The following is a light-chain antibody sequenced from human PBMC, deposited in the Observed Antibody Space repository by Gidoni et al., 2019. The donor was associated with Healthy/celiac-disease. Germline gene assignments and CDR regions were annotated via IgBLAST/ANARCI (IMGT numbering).Light chain of an antibody. CDR3: QHYNDWPPYT. J-gene: IGKJ2*01. V-gene: IGKV3-15*01. CDR2: GAS. Sequence: EIVMTQTPATLSVSLGERATLSCRASQSVSSNLAWYQQKPGQAPRLLIYGASTRATGIPVRFSVSGSGTEFTLTIRSLQSEDFAVYYCQHYNDWPPYTFXQXTKLEIK. CDR1: QSVSSN.